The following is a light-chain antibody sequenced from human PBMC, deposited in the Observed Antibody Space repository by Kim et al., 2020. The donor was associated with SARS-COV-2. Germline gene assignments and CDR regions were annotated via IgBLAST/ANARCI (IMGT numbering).Light chain of an antibody. CDR3: QTWGTGFRV. CDR1: SGHSSYD. J-gene: IGLJ3*02. Sequence: QLVLTQSPTASASLGASVKLTCTLSSGHSSYDIAWHQQQPKKGPRYLMKVYSDGSHSQGDGIPDRFSGSSSGPERYLTISSLQSEDEADYYCQTWGTGFRVFGGGTQLTVL. CDR2: VYSDGSH. V-gene: IGLV4-69*01.